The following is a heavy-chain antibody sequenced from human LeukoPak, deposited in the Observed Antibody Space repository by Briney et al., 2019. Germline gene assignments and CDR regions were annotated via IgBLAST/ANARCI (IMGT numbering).Heavy chain of an antibody. V-gene: IGHV1-2*02. CDR3: ARGRAGTNDDWFDP. Sequence: GASVKVSCKASGYSFTGQYLHWVRQAPGQGLEWMGWINPNSGGTNYAQKFQGRVTMTRDTSISTAYMELSRLRSDDTAVYYCARGRAGTNDDWFDPWGQGTLVTVSS. CDR1: GYSFTGQY. J-gene: IGHJ5*02. D-gene: IGHD1-7*01. CDR2: INPNSGGT.